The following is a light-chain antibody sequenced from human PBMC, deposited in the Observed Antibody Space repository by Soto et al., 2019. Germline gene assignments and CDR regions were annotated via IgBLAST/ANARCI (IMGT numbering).Light chain of an antibody. Sequence: EIVLTQSPATLSLFPWERATLSCRASQSVSSYLAWYQQKPGQAPRLLIYDASNRGTGIPARFSGSGSGTDFTLTISSLEPEAFAVYYCQQRTDWPLTFGGGTKVEI. V-gene: IGKV3-11*01. CDR2: DAS. CDR3: QQRTDWPLT. CDR1: QSVSSY. J-gene: IGKJ4*01.